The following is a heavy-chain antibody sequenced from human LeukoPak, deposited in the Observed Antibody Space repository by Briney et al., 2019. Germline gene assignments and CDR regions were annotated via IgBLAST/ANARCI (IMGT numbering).Heavy chain of an antibody. V-gene: IGHV3-7*03. CDR1: GFTFSSYW. CDR3: AREWGLWFGELSGEDY. J-gene: IGHJ4*02. D-gene: IGHD3-10*01. CDR2: IKQDGSEK. Sequence: GGSLRLSCAASGFTFSSYWMSWVRQAPGKGLEWVANIKQDGSEKYYVDSVKGRFTISRDNAKNSLYLQMNSLRAEDTAVYYCAREWGLWFGELSGEDYWGQGTLVTVSS.